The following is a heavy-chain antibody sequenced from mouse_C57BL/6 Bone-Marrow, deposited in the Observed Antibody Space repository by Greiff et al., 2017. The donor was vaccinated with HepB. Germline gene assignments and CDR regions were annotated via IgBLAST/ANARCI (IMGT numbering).Heavy chain of an antibody. CDR2: INPNNGGT. CDR3: ARNDPSWFAY. Sequence: EVQLQQSGPELVKPGASVKISCKASGYTFTDYYMNWVKQSHGKSLEWIGDINPNNGGTSYNQKFKGKATLTVDKSSSTAYMELRSLTSEDSAVYDCARNDPSWFAYWGQGTLVTVSA. CDR1: GYTFTDYY. V-gene: IGHV1-26*01. J-gene: IGHJ3*01.